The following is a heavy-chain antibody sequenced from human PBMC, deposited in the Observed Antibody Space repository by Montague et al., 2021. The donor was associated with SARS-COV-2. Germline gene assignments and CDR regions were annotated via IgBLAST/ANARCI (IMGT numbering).Heavy chain of an antibody. Sequence: SLRLSCAASGFTFGDYAMHWVRQAPGKGLEWVSGISWNSGSIDYADSVKGRFTISRDNAKNSLYLQMNSLRAEDTALYYCAKDMGSRVYYYSSGFEATGGYGMDVWGQGTTVTVSS. J-gene: IGHJ6*02. D-gene: IGHD3-22*01. CDR1: GFTFGDYA. CDR2: ISWNSGSI. CDR3: AKDMGSRVYYYSSGFEATGGYGMDV. V-gene: IGHV3-9*01.